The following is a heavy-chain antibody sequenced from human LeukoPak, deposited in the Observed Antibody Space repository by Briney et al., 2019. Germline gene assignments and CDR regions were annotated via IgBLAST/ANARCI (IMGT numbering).Heavy chain of an antibody. V-gene: IGHV4-59*08. CDR2: THYSGNT. CDR3: ARQGPLTTAVTTRTNPFDY. CDR1: GGSISSSY. D-gene: IGHD4-11*01. J-gene: IGHJ4*02. Sequence: SETLSLTCTVSGGSISSSYWSWIRQPPGKGLEWIGYTHYSGNTSYNASLKSRVTISVDMSKSQFSLKLNSVTAADTAVYYCARQGPLTTAVTTRTNPFDYWGQGTLVTVSS.